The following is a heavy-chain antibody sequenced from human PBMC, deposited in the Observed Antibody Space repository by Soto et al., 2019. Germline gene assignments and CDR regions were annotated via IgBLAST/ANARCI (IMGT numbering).Heavy chain of an antibody. V-gene: IGHV3-23*01. CDR2: ISGSGGST. CDR1: GFTFSSYA. CDR3: AKAPPSPSYYYMDV. J-gene: IGHJ6*03. Sequence: GGSLRLSCAAPGFTFSSYAMSWVRQAPGKGLEWVSAISGSGGSTYYADSVKGRFTISRDNSKNTLYLQMNSLRAEDTAVYYCAKAPPSPSYYYMDVWGKGTTVTVS.